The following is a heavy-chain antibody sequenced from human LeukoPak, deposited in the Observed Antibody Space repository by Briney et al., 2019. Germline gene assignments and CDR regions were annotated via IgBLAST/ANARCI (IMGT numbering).Heavy chain of an antibody. D-gene: IGHD1-1*01. CDR2: TYYRSTWYI. CDR1: GDSVSSNSAA. Sequence: SQTLSLTCAISGDSVSSNSAAWNWIRQSPSRGLEWLGRTYYRSTWYIDYAVSVKSRITINSDTSKNQFSLQLNSVTPEDTAVYYCARAPTTVNAFDIWGQGTMVTVSS. V-gene: IGHV6-1*01. J-gene: IGHJ3*02. CDR3: ARAPTTVNAFDI.